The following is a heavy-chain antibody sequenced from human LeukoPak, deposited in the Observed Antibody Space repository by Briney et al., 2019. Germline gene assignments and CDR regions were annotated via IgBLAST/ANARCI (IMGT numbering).Heavy chain of an antibody. J-gene: IGHJ6*02. V-gene: IGHV5-51*01. CDR1: GYSFTSYW. D-gene: IGHD3-10*01. CDR2: IYPGDSDT. Sequence: GESLKISCKGSGYSFTSYWIGWVRQIPGKGLGWMGIIYPGDSDTSYSPSFQGQVTISADKSISTAYLQWSSLKASDTAMYYCARAGEFPRTGYYYYYDMDVWGQGTTVTVSS. CDR3: ARAGEFPRTGYYYYYDMDV.